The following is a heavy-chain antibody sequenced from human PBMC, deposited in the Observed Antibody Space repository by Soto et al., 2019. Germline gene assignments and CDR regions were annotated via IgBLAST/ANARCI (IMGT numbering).Heavy chain of an antibody. CDR2: ISVRDGST. Sequence: EVQLLESGGGLVQPGGSLRLSCAVSGFTFSTNDMSWVRQAPGKGLEWVSAISVRDGSTYYADSVKGRFTVSRDNSKNTLYLHMNILRGDDTAVYYCAKGGWLEYWGRGTLVTVSS. J-gene: IGHJ4*02. CDR3: AKGGWLEY. V-gene: IGHV3-23*01. CDR1: GFTFSTND. D-gene: IGHD1-1*01.